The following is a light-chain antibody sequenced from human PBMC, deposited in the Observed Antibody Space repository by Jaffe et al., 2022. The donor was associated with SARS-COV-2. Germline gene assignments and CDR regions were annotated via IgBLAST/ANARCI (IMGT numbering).Light chain of an antibody. CDR1: SSNIGAGYD. CDR2: NNN. CDR3: QSYDSSLSGKV. V-gene: IGLV1-40*01. Sequence: QSVLTQPPSVSGAPGQRVTISCTGSSSNIGAGYDVHWYQQLPGTAPKLLIYNNNNRPSGVPDRFSGSKSGTLVSLAITGLQAEDEADYYCQSYDSSLSGKVFGTGTKVTVL. J-gene: IGLJ1*01.